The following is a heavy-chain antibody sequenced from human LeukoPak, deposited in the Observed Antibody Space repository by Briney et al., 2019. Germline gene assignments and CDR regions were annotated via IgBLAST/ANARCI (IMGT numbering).Heavy chain of an antibody. CDR1: GFSFSDYN. CDR3: AKVRWDNSGWYYLDS. V-gene: IGHV3-30*18. CDR2: ISYNGINE. Sequence: PGGSLRLSCAASGFSFSDYNMHWVRQAPGKGLEWMAVISYNGINEYYADSVKGRFTISRDNSKSTLLLQMNSQRAEDTAVYYCAKVRWDNSGWYYLDSWGQGTLVTVSS. J-gene: IGHJ4*02. D-gene: IGHD6-19*01.